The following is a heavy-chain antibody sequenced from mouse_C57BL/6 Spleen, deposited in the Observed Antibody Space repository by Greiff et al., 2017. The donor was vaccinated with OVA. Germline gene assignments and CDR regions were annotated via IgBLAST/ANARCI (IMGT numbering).Heavy chain of an antibody. V-gene: IGHV1-39*01. D-gene: IGHD1-1*01. CDR1: GYSFTDYN. CDR3: ARGNLLLRFYAMDY. Sequence: VQLKQSGPELVKPGASVKISCKASGYSFTDYNMNWVKQSNGKSLEWIGVINPNYGTTSYNQKFKGKATLTVDQSSSTAYMQLNSLTSEDSAVYYCARGNLLLRFYAMDYWGQGTSVTVSS. CDR2: INPNYGTT. J-gene: IGHJ4*01.